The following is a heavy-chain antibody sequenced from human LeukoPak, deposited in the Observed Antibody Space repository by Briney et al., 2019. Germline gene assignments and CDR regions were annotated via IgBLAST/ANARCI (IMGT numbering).Heavy chain of an antibody. J-gene: IGHJ4*02. Sequence: GGSLRLSCAASGFTFSSYAMSWVRQAPGKGLEWVSAIRGSGDSTYYGDSVKGRFTISRDNSKNTLYLQMNSLRAEDTAVYYCAKTRPLDSSSWSHGDYWGQGTLVTVSS. D-gene: IGHD6-13*01. CDR3: AKTRPLDSSSWSHGDY. V-gene: IGHV3-23*01. CDR1: GFTFSSYA. CDR2: IRGSGDST.